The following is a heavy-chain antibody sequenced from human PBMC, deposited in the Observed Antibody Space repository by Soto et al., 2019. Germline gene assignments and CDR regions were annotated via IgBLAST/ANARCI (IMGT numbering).Heavy chain of an antibody. D-gene: IGHD6-19*01. J-gene: IGHJ6*02. CDR3: ARDGTYASGSYNNTTYTLDV. CDR1: GYTFVNYA. V-gene: IGHV1-3*01. CDR2: ITVGNGNS. Sequence: ASVKVSCKASGYTFVNYAMHWVRQAPGQRLEWVGWITVGNGNSRYSENLRGRVAFTRDTSASTAYMELSSLRSEDTSVYYCARDGTYASGSYNNTTYTLDVWGQGTTVTVSS.